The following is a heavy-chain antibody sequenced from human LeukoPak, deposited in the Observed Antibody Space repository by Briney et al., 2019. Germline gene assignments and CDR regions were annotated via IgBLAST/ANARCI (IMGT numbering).Heavy chain of an antibody. D-gene: IGHD2-15*01. V-gene: IGHV3-23*01. Sequence: GSLRLSCAASGFTFSTYAMSWVRQAPGKGLEWVSAVSGGGDRTYYADSVKGRFTISRVNSKNTLYLQMNSLRADDTAVYYCAKEWGSWPLNWFDPWGQGTLVTVSS. CDR3: AKEWGSWPLNWFDP. CDR1: GFTFSTYA. CDR2: VSGGGDRT. J-gene: IGHJ5*02.